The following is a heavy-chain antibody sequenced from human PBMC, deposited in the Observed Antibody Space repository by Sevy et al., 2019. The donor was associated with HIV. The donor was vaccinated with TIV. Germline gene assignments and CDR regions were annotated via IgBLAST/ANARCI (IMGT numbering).Heavy chain of an antibody. J-gene: IGHJ5*02. D-gene: IGHD3-10*01. V-gene: IGHV3-13*01. CDR3: VRGNILGELGYWFDP. Sequence: GGSLRLSCAASGFTFSSYDMHWVRQVTGQGLEWVSGIGIAGDTYYPGSVKGRFTSSRENAMNSLDLQMNSLRAGDTAVYYCVRGNILGELGYWFDPWGQGTLVTVSS. CDR1: GFTFSSYD. CDR2: IGIAGDT.